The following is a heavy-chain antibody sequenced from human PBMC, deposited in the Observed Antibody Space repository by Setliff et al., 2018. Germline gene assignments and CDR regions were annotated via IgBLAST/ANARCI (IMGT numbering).Heavy chain of an antibody. Sequence: GGSLRLSCAASGFTFSTAWMNWVRQAPGKGLEWVSGVTQGSSQLHAGNVKGRFSSARDNSKSSVYLQMNNVRVEDTATYYCAKDRVNDGVWDFDSWGQGTLVTVSS. J-gene: IGHJ4*02. D-gene: IGHD2-8*01. CDR2: VTQGSSQ. V-gene: IGHV3-21*04. CDR1: GFTFSTAW. CDR3: AKDRVNDGVWDFDS.